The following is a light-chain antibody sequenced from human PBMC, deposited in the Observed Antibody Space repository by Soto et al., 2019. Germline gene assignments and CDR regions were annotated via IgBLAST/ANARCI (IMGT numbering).Light chain of an antibody. CDR2: WAS. Sequence: DIVMTQSPDSLAVSLGGRATINCKSSQSLLSNRSNYLVWHQQKPGQPPKVLITWASTRVSGVPDRFSGSGSGTDFPLTSSSLQAEDVAVYYCQQYYGAPLTFGGGTKVEIK. J-gene: IGKJ4*01. CDR3: QQYYGAPLT. V-gene: IGKV4-1*01. CDR1: QSLLSNRSNY.